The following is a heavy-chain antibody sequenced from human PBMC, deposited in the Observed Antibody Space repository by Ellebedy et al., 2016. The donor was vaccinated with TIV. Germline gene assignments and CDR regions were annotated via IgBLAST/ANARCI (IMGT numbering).Heavy chain of an antibody. CDR1: GFTFSSYA. Sequence: GGSLRLXXAASGFTFSSYAMSWVRQAPGKGLEWVANIKPDESEKYYADSVKGRFTISRDNSKNTLDLQMNSLRAEDTAVYYCAKDLFAVATIDLDYWGQGTLLSVSS. CDR3: AKDLFAVATIDLDY. J-gene: IGHJ4*02. CDR2: IKPDESEK. D-gene: IGHD5-12*01. V-gene: IGHV3-7*03.